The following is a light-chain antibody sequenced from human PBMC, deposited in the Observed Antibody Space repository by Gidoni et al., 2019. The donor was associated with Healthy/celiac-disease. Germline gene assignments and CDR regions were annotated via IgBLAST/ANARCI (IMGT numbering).Light chain of an antibody. V-gene: IGKV1-39*01. CDR1: QSISSY. Sequence: DIQMTQSQSSLSASVGDRVTITCRASQSISSYLNWYQQKPGKAPKLLIYAASSLQSGVPSRFSGSGSGTDFTLTISSLQPEDFATYYCQQSYSTTAYTFGQGTKLEIK. J-gene: IGKJ2*01. CDR2: AAS. CDR3: QQSYSTTAYT.